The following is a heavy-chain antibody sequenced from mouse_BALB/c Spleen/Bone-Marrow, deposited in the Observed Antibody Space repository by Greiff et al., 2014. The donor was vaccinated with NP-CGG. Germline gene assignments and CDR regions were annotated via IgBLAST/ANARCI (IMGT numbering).Heavy chain of an antibody. V-gene: IGHV14-3*02. CDR1: GFNIKDTY. CDR3: ARFPFPY. J-gene: IGHJ3*01. CDR2: IDPANGNT. Sequence: VQLKDSGAELVKPGASVKLSCTASGFNIKDTYMHWVKQRPEQGLEWIGKIDPANGNTKYDPKSQGKATITADTSSNTAYLQLSSLTSEDTAVYYCARFPFPYWGQGTLVTVSA.